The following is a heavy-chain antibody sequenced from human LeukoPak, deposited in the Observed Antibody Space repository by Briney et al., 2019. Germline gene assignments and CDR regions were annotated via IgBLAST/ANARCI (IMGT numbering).Heavy chain of an antibody. CDR2: IKQDGSEK. Sequence: GGSLRLSCAASGFTFSSYWMSWVRQAPGKGLEWVANIKQDGSEKYYVDSVKGRFTISRDNAKNSLYLQMNSLRAEDTAVYYCAREPAIGPYYFDYGGQGTLVTVSS. J-gene: IGHJ4*02. CDR3: AREPAIGPYYFDY. CDR1: GFTFSSYW. V-gene: IGHV3-7*01.